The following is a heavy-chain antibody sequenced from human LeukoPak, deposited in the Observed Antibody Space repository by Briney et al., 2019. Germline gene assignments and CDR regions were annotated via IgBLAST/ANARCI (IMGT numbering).Heavy chain of an antibody. J-gene: IGHJ4*02. CDR2: IIPIFGTA. CDR3: ARARSSTSYPTGEFDY. V-gene: IGHV1-69*05. D-gene: IGHD2-2*01. Sequence: VASVKVSCKASGGTFSSYAISWVRQAPGQGLEWMGGIIPIFGTANYAQKFQGRVTITTDESTSTAYMELSSLRSEDTAVYYCARARSSTSYPTGEFDYWGQGTLVTVSS. CDR1: GGTFSSYA.